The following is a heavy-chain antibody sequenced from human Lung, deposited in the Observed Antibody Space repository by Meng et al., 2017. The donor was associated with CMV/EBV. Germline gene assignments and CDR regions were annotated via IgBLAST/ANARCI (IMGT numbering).Heavy chain of an antibody. D-gene: IGHD1-7*01. CDR2: ISPYNGNT. V-gene: IGHV1-18*01. CDR3: ARGSWNYDF. J-gene: IGHJ4*02. CDR1: DYTFSSYG. Sequence: ASXXVSCKASDYTFSSYGITWVRQAPGQGLEWMGWISPYNGNTEYAQKFQGRVTMTTDTSTSTAYMEVRSLTSDDTAMYYCARGSWNYDFWGRGTRVTVSS.